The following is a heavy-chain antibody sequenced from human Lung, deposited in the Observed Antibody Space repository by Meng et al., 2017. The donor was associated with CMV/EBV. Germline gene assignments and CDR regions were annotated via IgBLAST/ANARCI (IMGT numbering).Heavy chain of an antibody. J-gene: IGHJ4*02. CDR2: IIPIFGTA. CDR1: GGTFSSYA. CDR3: ARDPPRGYSYGWDDY. V-gene: IGHV1-69*05. Sequence: SVKVSCKASGGTFSSYAISWVRQAPGQGLEWMRGIIPIFGTANYAQKFQGRVTITTDESTSTAYMELSSLRSEDTAVYYCARDPPRGYSYGWDDYWGQGTLVXVSS. D-gene: IGHD5-18*01.